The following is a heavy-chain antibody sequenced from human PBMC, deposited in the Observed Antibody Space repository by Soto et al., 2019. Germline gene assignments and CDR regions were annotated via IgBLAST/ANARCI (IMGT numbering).Heavy chain of an antibody. CDR2: MNPNSGNT. CDR3: ARERTRGFDP. Sequence: QVQLVQSGAEVKKPGASVKVSCKASGYTFTSYDINWVRQATGQGLEWMGWMNPNSGNTAYAQKFRGRVTMTRTTSISTAYMGLSSLGSEATAVYYCARERTRGFDPWGQGTLVTVSS. CDR1: GYTFTSYD. J-gene: IGHJ5*02. V-gene: IGHV1-8*01.